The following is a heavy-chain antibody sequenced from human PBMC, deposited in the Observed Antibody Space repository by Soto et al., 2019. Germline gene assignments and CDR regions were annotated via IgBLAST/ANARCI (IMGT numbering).Heavy chain of an antibody. CDR3: ARATKVATSFDY. D-gene: IGHD5-12*01. J-gene: IGHJ4*02. CDR2: INPNSGGT. V-gene: IGHV1-2*04. CDR1: GYTFTGYY. Sequence: QVQLVQSGAEVKKPGASVKVSCKASGYTFTGYYMHWVRQAPGQGLEWMGWINPNSGGTNYAKKFQGWVTMTRDTSISTAYMELSRLRSDDTAVYYCARATKVATSFDYWGQGTLVTVSS.